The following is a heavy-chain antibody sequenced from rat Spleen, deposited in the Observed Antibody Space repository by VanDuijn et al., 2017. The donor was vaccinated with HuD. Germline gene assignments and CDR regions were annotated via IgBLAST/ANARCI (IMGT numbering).Heavy chain of an antibody. CDR1: GITFTNYW. V-gene: IGHV5-29*01. CDR2: ISYGDSYGHSST. D-gene: IGHD1-9*01. Sequence: EVQLVESGGGLVQPGMSLRLSCVTSGITFTNYWMTWVRQAPTKGLEWVATISYGDSYGHSSTYYRDSVKGRFTISRENAKSTLSLQMDSLRSEDTATYYCARHGYNSYFDYWGQGVMVTVSS. J-gene: IGHJ2*01. CDR3: ARHGYNSYFDY.